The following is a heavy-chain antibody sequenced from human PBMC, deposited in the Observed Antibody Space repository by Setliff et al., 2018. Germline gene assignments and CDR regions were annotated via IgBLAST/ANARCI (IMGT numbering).Heavy chain of an antibody. J-gene: IGHJ4*02. CDR1: GGTFSSYA. CDR2: IIPILGIA. V-gene: IGHV1-69*10. Sequence: SVKVSCKASGGTFSSYAISWVRQAPGQGLEWMGGIIPILGIANYAQKFQGRVTITADESTSTAYMELSSLRSEDTAVYYCARERATGYCSGGSCYDPYYFDYWGQGTLVTVS. CDR3: ARERATGYCSGGSCYDPYYFDY. D-gene: IGHD2-15*01.